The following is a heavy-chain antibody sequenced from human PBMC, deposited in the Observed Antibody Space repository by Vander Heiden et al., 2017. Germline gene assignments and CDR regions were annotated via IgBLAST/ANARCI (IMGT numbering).Heavy chain of an antibody. J-gene: IGHJ4*02. CDR1: GFTFRRYW. CDR2: INPDGSDK. D-gene: IGHD1-7*01. Sequence: EVQLMESGGTLVQRGGSLSLSWSVSGFTFRRYWMSWVRQAPGKGLEWVANINPDGSDKYHGDSVRGRLTISRDNALNLLFLQMIGLRDEDTAVYYCARSNPSANYQYYFDFWGQGALVTVSS. CDR3: ARSNPSANYQYYFDF. V-gene: IGHV3-7*01.